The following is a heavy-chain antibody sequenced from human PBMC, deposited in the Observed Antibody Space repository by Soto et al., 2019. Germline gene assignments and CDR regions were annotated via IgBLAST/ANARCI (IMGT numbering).Heavy chain of an antibody. V-gene: IGHV1-18*01. D-gene: IGHD6-13*01. Sequence: GASVKVSCKASGYTFTTYNINWVRQAPGQGLEWVGWISANNGKTSYAQKVRDRATMTTDTSTRTAYMELRSLRPDDTAVYYCAREALYRNGWYYSDYWGQGNPVTVSS. J-gene: IGHJ4*02. CDR2: ISANNGKT. CDR1: GYTFTTYN. CDR3: AREALYRNGWYYSDY.